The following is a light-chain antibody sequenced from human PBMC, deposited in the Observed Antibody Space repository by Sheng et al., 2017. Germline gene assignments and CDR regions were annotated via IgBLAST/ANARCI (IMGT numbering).Light chain of an antibody. Sequence: SDALTQPPSVSVASGQTATITCGGNLIANRRVHWYQQKPGQAPVLVVYDDRDRPSGIPERFSGSYSANTATLTISRVEVGDEADYYCQVWERSSEYVFGPGTKVTVL. CDR1: LIANRR. J-gene: IGLJ1*01. V-gene: IGLV3-21*02. CDR3: QVWERSSEYV. CDR2: DDR.